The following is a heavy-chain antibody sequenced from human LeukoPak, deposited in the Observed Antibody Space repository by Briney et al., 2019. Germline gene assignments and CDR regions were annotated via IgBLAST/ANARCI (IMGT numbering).Heavy chain of an antibody. CDR1: GYTFTSYY. CDR2: INPSGGST. J-gene: IGHJ5*02. V-gene: IGHV1-46*03. D-gene: IGHD3-3*01. CDR3: ARAKYDFWSGSPGGDWFDP. Sequence: ASVKVSCKASGYTFTSYYMHWVRQAPGQGLEWMGIINPSGGSTSYAQKFQGRVTMTRDTSTSTVYMELSSLRSEDTAVYYCARAKYDFWSGSPGGDWFDPWGQGTLVTVSS.